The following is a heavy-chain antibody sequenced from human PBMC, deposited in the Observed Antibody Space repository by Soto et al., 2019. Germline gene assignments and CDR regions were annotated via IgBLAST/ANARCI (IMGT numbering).Heavy chain of an antibody. CDR3: AKGTGTTTPYYYYGMDV. V-gene: IGHV3-23*01. D-gene: IGHD1-1*01. Sequence: EVQLLESGGGLVQPGGSLRLSCAASGFTFSSYALSWVRQAPGKGLEWVSGISGSGGGTYYADSVKGRFTISRDNSKNTLYLQMNSLRAEDTAVYHCAKGTGTTTPYYYYGMDVWGQGTTVTVSS. J-gene: IGHJ6*02. CDR1: GFTFSSYA. CDR2: ISGSGGGT.